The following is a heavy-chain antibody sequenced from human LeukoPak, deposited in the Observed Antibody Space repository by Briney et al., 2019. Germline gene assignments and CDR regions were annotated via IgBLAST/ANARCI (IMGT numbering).Heavy chain of an antibody. V-gene: IGHV3-15*01. CDR1: GCTFSNAW. Sequence: GGSLRLTCAASGCTFSNAWINWVRQAPGKGLEWVGRIKSKTDGVTTDYAAPVKGRFTISRDDSKNTLYLQMNSLKTEDTAVYYCTTARIMITFGGVIVYYFDYWGQGTLVTVSS. CDR3: TTARIMITFGGVIVYYFDY. D-gene: IGHD3-16*02. J-gene: IGHJ4*02. CDR2: IKSKTDGVTT.